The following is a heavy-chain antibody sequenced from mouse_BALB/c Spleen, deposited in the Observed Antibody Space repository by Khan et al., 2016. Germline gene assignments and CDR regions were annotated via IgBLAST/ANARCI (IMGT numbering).Heavy chain of an antibody. V-gene: IGHV13-2*02. CDR2: IAVKSDNFGA. Sequence: VQLVETGGGLVRPGNSLKLSCVTSGFTFSNYRMHWLRQPPGKRLEWIAVIAVKSDNFGANYADSVKGRFTISRAESKSSVYLQMDRLSEEDTATYCGSRSMSTTFFDDWGQGTTLAVSS. D-gene: IGHD2-4*01. J-gene: IGHJ2*01. CDR3: SRSMSTTFFDD. CDR1: GFTFSNYR.